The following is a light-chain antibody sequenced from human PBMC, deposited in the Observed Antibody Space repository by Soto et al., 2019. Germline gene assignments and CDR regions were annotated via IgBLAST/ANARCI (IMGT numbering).Light chain of an antibody. CDR1: QGISTY. J-gene: IGKJ1*01. Sequence: DIQMTQSPSSLSASVGDRVTITCRASQGISTYLNCYQQKPGKAPKLLIYAASSLQSGVPSRFSGSGSETDFTLTISSLQPEDFATYSCHQSYSTTWTFGQGTKVEIK. CDR2: AAS. CDR3: HQSYSTTWT. V-gene: IGKV1-39*01.